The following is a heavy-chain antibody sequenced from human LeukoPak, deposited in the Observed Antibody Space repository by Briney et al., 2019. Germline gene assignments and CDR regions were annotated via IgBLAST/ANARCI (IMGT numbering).Heavy chain of an antibody. J-gene: IGHJ4*02. CDR3: ARVDPGYSSGWYFDY. D-gene: IGHD6-19*01. V-gene: IGHV4-59*01. Sequence: SETLSLTCTVSGGSISSYYWSWIRQPPGKGLEWIGYIYYSGSTNYNPSLKSRVTISVDTSKNQFSLKLSSVTAADTAVYYCARVDPGYSSGWYFDYWGQGTLVTVSS. CDR1: GGSISSYY. CDR2: IYYSGST.